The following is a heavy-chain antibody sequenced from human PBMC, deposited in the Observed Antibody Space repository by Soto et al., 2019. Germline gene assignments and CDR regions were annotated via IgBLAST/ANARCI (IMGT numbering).Heavy chain of an antibody. CDR3: TRHPKDYDFYVRDHY. D-gene: IGHD3-3*01. J-gene: IGHJ4*02. Sequence: PGGSLRLSCTTTGFTFGEYPMSWFRQAPGKGLEWVGFIRSTGYGATTEYAASVEGRFTISRDDSKSIVYPQMNSLKTEDTAIYYCTRHPKDYDFYVRDHYWGQGTLVTVSS. CDR1: GFTFGEYP. CDR2: IRSTGYGATT. V-gene: IGHV3-49*03.